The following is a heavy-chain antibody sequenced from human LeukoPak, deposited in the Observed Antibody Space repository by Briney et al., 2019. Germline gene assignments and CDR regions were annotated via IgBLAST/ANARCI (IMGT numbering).Heavy chain of an antibody. CDR2: IRYDGSNK. CDR3: ARVTIKWELSAPYFQH. D-gene: IGHD1-26*01. CDR1: GFTFSSYG. J-gene: IGHJ1*01. Sequence: PGGSLRLSCAASGFTFSSYGMHWVRQAPGKGLEWVAFIRYDGSNKYYADSVKGRFTISRDNSKNTLYLQMNSLRAEDTAVYYCARVTIKWELSAPYFQHWGQGTLVTVSS. V-gene: IGHV3-30*02.